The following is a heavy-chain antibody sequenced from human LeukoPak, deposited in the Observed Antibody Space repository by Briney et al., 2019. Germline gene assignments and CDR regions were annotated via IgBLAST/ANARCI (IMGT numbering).Heavy chain of an antibody. D-gene: IGHD3-22*01. CDR1: GGSISSSSYY. Sequence: PSETLSLTCTVSGGSISSSSYYWGWIRQPPGKGLEWIGSIYYSGSTYYNPSLKSRVTISVDTSKNQLSLKLSSVTAADTAVYYCARHGSGDSSGYYALAIFDYWGQGTLVTVSS. J-gene: IGHJ4*02. V-gene: IGHV4-39*01. CDR3: ARHGSGDSSGYYALAIFDY. CDR2: IYYSGST.